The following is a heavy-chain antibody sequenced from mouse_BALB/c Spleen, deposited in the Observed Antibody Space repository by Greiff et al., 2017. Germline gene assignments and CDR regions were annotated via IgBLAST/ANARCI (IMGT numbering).Heavy chain of an antibody. CDR3: ARLLRLRDYFDY. CDR1: GYTFTSYT. D-gene: IGHD1-2*01. J-gene: IGHJ2*01. Sequence: QVQLKQSAAELARPGASVKMSCKASGYTFTSYTMHWVKQRPGQGLEWIGYINPSSGYTEYNQKFKDKTTLTADKSSSTAYMQLSSLTSEDSAVYYCARLLRLRDYFDYWGQGTTLTVSS. V-gene: IGHV1-4*02. CDR2: INPSSGYT.